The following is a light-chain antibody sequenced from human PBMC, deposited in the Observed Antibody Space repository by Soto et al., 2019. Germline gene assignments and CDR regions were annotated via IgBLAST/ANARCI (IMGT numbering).Light chain of an antibody. CDR3: QQYNSWPDT. V-gene: IGKV3-15*01. Sequence: MSQSPATLSASPGERVTLSCRASQNIHNHMSWFLQKPGQTPRLLIYDAIIRAADVPARFSGSWSGTEFTLTFNSLQSEDFAVYYCQQYNSWPDTFGQGTRLEIK. CDR1: QNIHNH. J-gene: IGKJ5*01. CDR2: DAI.